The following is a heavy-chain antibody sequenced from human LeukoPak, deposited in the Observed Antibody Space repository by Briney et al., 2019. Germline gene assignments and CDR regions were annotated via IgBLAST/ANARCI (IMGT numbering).Heavy chain of an antibody. D-gene: IGHD6-19*01. CDR2: IYYSGST. Sequence: ETSETPSLTCTVSGGSINTYYWSWIRQPPGKGLEWIGYIYYSGSTNYNPSLKSRVTISIDTSKIQFSLKLTSVTAADTAVYYCAREHYTSGWYIRDWGQGTLVTVSS. CDR3: AREHYTSGWYIRD. J-gene: IGHJ4*02. CDR1: GGSINTYY. V-gene: IGHV4-59*01.